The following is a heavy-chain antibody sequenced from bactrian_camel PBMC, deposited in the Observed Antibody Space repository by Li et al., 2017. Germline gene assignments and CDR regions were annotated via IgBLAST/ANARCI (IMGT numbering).Heavy chain of an antibody. D-gene: IGHD6*01. Sequence: QVQLVESGGGSVQVGGSLRLSCVASGDTIGRYCMGWFRQIPDKEREGVASIDSDGRTSYADPVKGRFTISQDNANGTLYLQMDSLRPEDTAMYYCAADGEGWSGSWSRCHFGYWGQWTQVTVS. J-gene: IGHJ6*01. CDR2: IDSDGRT. CDR3: AADGEGWSGSWSRCHFGY. V-gene: IGHV3S55*01. CDR1: GDTIGRYC.